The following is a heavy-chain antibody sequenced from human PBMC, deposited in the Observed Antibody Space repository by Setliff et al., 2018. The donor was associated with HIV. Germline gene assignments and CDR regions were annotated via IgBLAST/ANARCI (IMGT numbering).Heavy chain of an antibody. CDR2: VYYTGST. J-gene: IGHJ4*02. Sequence: SETLSLTCSVSGGSISSTSYYWGWIRQPPGKGLEWIGNVYYTGSTYYNPSLKSRVTISVDTSKNQFSLKLSSVTAADTAVYYCVRGKRGYSYGYCFDYWGQGALVTVSS. V-gene: IGHV4-39*07. CDR3: VRGKRGYSYGYCFDY. D-gene: IGHD5-18*01. CDR1: GGSISSTSYY.